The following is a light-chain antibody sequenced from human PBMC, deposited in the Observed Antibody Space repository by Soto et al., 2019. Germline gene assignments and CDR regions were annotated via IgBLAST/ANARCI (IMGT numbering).Light chain of an antibody. J-gene: IGKJ4*01. CDR1: QTVNNN. CDR2: GAS. CDR3: QQYNNWPFT. Sequence: EIVMTQSPATLSVSPGERATLSCRASQTVNNNLAWYQQKPGQAPRLLIYGASARATGIAARFSGSGSGTEFTLTISSLQSEDFALYYCQQYNNWPFTFGGGTKVEIK. V-gene: IGKV3-15*01.